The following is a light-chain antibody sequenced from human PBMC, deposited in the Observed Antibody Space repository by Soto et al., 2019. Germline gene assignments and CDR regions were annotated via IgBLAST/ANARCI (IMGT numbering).Light chain of an antibody. Sequence: QAVVTQPPSLSGAPGQRVTISCTGGSSNIGAGFDVHWYQQVPGTAPRLLINANTNRPSGVPDRFSGSKSGTSASLAITGLQPEDEADYFCQSYDSRLSEYVFGSGTKVTVL. V-gene: IGLV1-40*01. CDR2: ANT. J-gene: IGLJ1*01. CDR3: QSYDSRLSEYV. CDR1: SSNIGAGFD.